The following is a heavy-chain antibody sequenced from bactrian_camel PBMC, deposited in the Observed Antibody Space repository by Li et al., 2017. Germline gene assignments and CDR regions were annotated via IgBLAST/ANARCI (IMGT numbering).Heavy chain of an antibody. V-gene: IGHV3S1*01. Sequence: HVQLVESGGGSVQAGGSLSLSCASSGYTFYLMAWFRQAPGKEREGVAAIYLGSGTTHYADSVKGRFTISKDNRKNILYLQMNSLTPGDTAMYYCTARYEFGLGACRGVGGLGFWGQGTQVTVS. CDR2: IYLGSGTT. J-gene: IGHJ6*01. D-gene: IGHD1*01. CDR3: TARYEFGLGACRGVGGLGF. CDR1: GYTFYL.